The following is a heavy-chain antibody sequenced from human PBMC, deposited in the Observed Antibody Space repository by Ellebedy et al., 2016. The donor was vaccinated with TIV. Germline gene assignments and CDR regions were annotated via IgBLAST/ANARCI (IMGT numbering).Heavy chain of an antibody. CDR3: AKRMATTYYYYYMDV. CDR2: ISGSGGST. D-gene: IGHD5-12*01. J-gene: IGHJ6*03. V-gene: IGHV3-23*01. Sequence: GGSLRLXXAASGFTFSKYAMGWVRQAPGTGLEWVSAISGSGGSTYYADSVKGRFTISRDNSKNTLYLQMNSLRAEDTAVYYCAKRMATTYYYYYMDVWGKGTTVTVSS. CDR1: GFTFSKYA.